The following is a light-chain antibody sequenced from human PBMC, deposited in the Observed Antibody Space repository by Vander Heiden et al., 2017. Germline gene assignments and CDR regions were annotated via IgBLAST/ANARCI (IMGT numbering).Light chain of an antibody. CDR2: AGS. Sequence: IQLTQSPSSLSASVGDRLIIPCRASQGIRNDLGWYQQRPGKDPKRLIYAGSSMQTGVPLRLSGSGSGTDYTLTISSLQPEEYAAYYCRQEYSNPRTFGQGTKVEIK. V-gene: IGKV1-6*01. CDR1: QGIRND. CDR3: RQEYSNPRT. J-gene: IGKJ1*01.